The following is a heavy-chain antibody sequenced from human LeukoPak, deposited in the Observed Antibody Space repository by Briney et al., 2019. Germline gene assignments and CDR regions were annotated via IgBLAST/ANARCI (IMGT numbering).Heavy chain of an antibody. Sequence: GGSLRLSCAASGLTFSDYYMSWIRQAPGKGLEWVSYTSSSGTTIYYADSVKGRFTISRDNAKNSLYLQMNSLRAEDTAVYYCARRRDSGSLQHFDYWGQGTLVTVSS. J-gene: IGHJ4*02. CDR2: TSSSGTTI. V-gene: IGHV3-11*01. D-gene: IGHD1-26*01. CDR1: GLTFSDYY. CDR3: ARRRDSGSLQHFDY.